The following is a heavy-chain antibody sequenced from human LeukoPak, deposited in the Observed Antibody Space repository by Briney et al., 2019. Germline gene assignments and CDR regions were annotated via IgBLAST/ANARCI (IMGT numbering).Heavy chain of an antibody. Sequence: SETLSLTCAVYGGSFSGYYWSWIRQPPGKGLEWIGEINHSGSTNYNPSLKSRVTISVDTSKNQFSLKLSSVTAADTAVYYCARHSDILTGYFSCWGQGTLVTVSS. CDR2: INHSGST. J-gene: IGHJ4*02. CDR1: GGSFSGYY. CDR3: ARHSDILTGYFSC. D-gene: IGHD3-9*01. V-gene: IGHV4-34*01.